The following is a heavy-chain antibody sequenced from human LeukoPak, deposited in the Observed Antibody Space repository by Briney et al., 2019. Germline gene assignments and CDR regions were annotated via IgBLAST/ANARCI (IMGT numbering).Heavy chain of an antibody. CDR3: AKANWVSNADAVW. Sequence: PGGSLRLSCSASGFSFSNYAMSWVRQAPARGLEWVSSIRGGGDTLCADSVKGRFTLSRDDSRNTVYLQLNNLRVEDTAVYYCAKANWVSNADAVWWGQGTLVTVSS. CDR2: IRGGGDT. J-gene: IGHJ4*02. CDR1: GFSFSNYA. V-gene: IGHV3-23*01. D-gene: IGHD1-1*01.